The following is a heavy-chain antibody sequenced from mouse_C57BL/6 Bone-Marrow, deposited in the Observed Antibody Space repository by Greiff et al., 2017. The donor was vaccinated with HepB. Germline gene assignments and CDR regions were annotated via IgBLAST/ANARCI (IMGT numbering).Heavy chain of an antibody. V-gene: IGHV1-81*01. CDR1: GYTFTSYG. J-gene: IGHJ2*01. CDR2: SYPRSGNT. Sequence: QVQLKESGAELARPGASVKLSCKASGYTFTSYGISWVKQRTGQGLEWIGESYPRSGNTYYNEKFKGKATLTADKSSSTAYMELRSLTSEDSAVYVCGRVDYDGSSRDFDDWGQGTTLTVSA. CDR3: GRVDYDGSSRDFDD. D-gene: IGHD1-1*01.